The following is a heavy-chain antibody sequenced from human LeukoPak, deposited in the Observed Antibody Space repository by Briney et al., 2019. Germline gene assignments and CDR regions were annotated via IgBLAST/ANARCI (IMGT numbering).Heavy chain of an antibody. V-gene: IGHV4-34*01. J-gene: IGHJ4*02. CDR1: GGSFSGYY. Sequence: SETLSLTCAVYGGSFSGYYWSWIRQPPGKGLEWIGEINHSGSTNYNPSLKSRVTISVDTSKNQFSLKLSSVTAADTAVYYCARGKGGRSDSSGYYPNWGQGTLVTVSS. CDR3: ARGKGGRSDSSGYYPN. D-gene: IGHD3-22*01. CDR2: INHSGST.